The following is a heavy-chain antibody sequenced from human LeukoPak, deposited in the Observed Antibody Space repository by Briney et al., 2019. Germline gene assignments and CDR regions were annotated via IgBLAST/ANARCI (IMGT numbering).Heavy chain of an antibody. D-gene: IGHD5-24*01. J-gene: IGHJ4*02. CDR2: ITHSGRTI. CDR1: RFTFSDYY. Sequence: AGSLRLSRAASRFTFSDYYMSWLRQAPGKGLEWVSSITHSGRTIYYAASVKGRFTISRDNAKNSLYLQMNSLRDEDTAVCYCSRVVGRWEFDYRVQGTLVTVRS. CDR3: SRVVGRWEFDY. V-gene: IGHV3-11*01.